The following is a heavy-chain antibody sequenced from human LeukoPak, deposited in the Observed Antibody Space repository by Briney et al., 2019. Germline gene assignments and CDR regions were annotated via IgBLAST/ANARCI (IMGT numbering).Heavy chain of an antibody. V-gene: IGHV3-21*01. J-gene: IGHJ3*02. Sequence: GGSLRLSCAASGFTFSSYSFNWVRQAPGKGLEWVSSISISGSYTYYTDSVKDRFTISRDNSKNSLYLQMNSLRAEDTAVYYCAVCYFGGFYGAFDSWGQGTMVAVSS. CDR3: AVCYFGGFYGAFDS. D-gene: IGHD3-10*01. CDR1: GFTFSSYS. CDR2: ISISGSYT.